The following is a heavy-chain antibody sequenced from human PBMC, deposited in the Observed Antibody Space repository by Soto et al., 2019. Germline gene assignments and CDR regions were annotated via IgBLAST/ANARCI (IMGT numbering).Heavy chain of an antibody. CDR3: ASLWYGSGSYYNVGYYYGMDV. CDR1: GYTFTTYG. J-gene: IGHJ6*02. Sequence: ASVKVACKTSGYTFTTYGISWVRQAPGQGLEWMGWISAYNGATIYAQNLQGRVTMTTDSSTSTAYMELRGLRSDDSAIYYCASLWYGSGSYYNVGYYYGMDVWGQGTTVTVSS. CDR2: ISAYNGAT. V-gene: IGHV1-18*01. D-gene: IGHD3-10*01.